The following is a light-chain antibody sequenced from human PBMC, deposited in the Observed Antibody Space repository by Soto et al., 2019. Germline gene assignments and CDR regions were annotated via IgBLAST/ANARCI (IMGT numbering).Light chain of an antibody. V-gene: IGLV1-44*01. CDR1: TSNIGSKT. CDR2: SNN. Sequence: QAVVTQPPSASGTPGQRVTISCSGSTSNIGSKTVSWYQQLPGSAPRVLIYSNNQRPSGVPDRFSGSKSGTSASLAISGLRSEDEADYYCAAWDDSLSGLYVFGTGTKVTVL. CDR3: AAWDDSLSGLYV. J-gene: IGLJ1*01.